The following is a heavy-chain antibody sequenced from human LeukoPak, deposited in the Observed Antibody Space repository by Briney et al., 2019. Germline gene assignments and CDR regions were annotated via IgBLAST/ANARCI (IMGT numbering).Heavy chain of an antibody. J-gene: IGHJ5*02. CDR3: ARRLTQYDCFDP. CDR1: GDSVSSNSVA. V-gene: IGHV6-1*01. Sequence: SQTLSLTCAISGDSVSSNSVAWNWIRQSPSRGLEWLGRTYYRSKWYNDYAVSVRSRISINPDTSKNQFSLQLNSVTPEDTAVYYCARRLTQYDCFDPWGQGILVTVSS. CDR2: TYYRSKWYN. D-gene: IGHD2-2*01.